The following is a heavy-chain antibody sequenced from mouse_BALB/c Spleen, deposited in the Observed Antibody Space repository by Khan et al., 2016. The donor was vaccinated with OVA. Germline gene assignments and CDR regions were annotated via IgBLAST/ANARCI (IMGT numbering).Heavy chain of an antibody. CDR3: TRDSNYYGSSFYFDY. V-gene: IGHV5-6-4*01. D-gene: IGHD1-1*01. J-gene: IGHJ2*01. CDR1: GFAFSSYS. CDR2: ITSGGSYT. Sequence: EVKLEESGGGLVKPGGSLKLSCAASGFAFSSYSMSWVRQTPEKRLEWVATITSGGSYTYYPDSVKGRFTISRDNAKNTLYLQRSSLKSKDTAMYYCTRDSNYYGSSFYFDYWGQGTTLTVSS.